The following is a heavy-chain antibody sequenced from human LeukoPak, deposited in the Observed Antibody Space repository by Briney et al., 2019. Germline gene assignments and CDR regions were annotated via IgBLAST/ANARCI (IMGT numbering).Heavy chain of an antibody. Sequence: GGSLRLSCVASGFTFYTHGMHWVRQAPGKGLEWLAFTRYDGSKEFYTDSVKGRFTNSRDNSKDTLYLQMNSLRVEDTAVYYCAKGVDTHFDFWSGYENWFDPWGQGTLVTVSS. CDR2: TRYDGSKE. V-gene: IGHV3-30*02. D-gene: IGHD3-3*01. CDR1: GFTFYTHG. J-gene: IGHJ5*02. CDR3: AKGVDTHFDFWSGYENWFDP.